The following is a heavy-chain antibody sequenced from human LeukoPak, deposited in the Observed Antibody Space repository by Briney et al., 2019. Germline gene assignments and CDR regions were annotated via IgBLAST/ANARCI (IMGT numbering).Heavy chain of an antibody. J-gene: IGHJ4*02. CDR2: INHSGST. CDR3: ARGPPYDYVWGSYRPLYFDH. V-gene: IGHV4-34*01. Sequence: PSETLSLTCAVYGGSFSGYYWSWIRQPPGKGLEWIGEINHSGSTNYNPSLKSRVTISVDTSKNQFSLKLSSVTAADTAVYYCARGPPYDYVWGSYRPLYFDHWGQGTLVTVSS. D-gene: IGHD3-16*02. CDR1: GGSFSGYY.